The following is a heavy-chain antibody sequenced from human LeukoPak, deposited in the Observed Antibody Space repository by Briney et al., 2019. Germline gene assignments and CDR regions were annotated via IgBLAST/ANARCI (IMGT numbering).Heavy chain of an antibody. CDR3: ARQRDHCSGGSCYYNYFDY. J-gene: IGHJ4*02. CDR2: IYPDDSDT. CDR1: GYSFTSYW. V-gene: IGHV5-51*01. Sequence: GESLKISCKGFGYSFTSYWIGWVRQMPGKGLEWMGIIYPDDSDTRYSPSFQGQVTISADKSITTAYLQWGSLKASDSAMYYCARQRDHCSGGSCYYNYFDYWGQGTLVTVSS. D-gene: IGHD2-15*01.